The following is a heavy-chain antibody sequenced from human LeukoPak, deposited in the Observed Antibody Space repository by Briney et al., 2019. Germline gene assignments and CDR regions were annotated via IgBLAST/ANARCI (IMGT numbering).Heavy chain of an antibody. CDR3: ASGNWGCTSASCDYFDH. J-gene: IGHJ4*02. CDR1: GFTFRNYY. Sequence: PGGSLRLSCAASGFTFRNYYMSWIRQAPGKGLEWVSYISSSSSHTNYADSVKGRFTVSRDNAKSSLYLEMSNLRAEDTAVYFCASGNWGCTSASCDYFDHWGQGTLVTVSS. CDR2: ISSSSSHT. D-gene: IGHD2-2*01. V-gene: IGHV3-11*03.